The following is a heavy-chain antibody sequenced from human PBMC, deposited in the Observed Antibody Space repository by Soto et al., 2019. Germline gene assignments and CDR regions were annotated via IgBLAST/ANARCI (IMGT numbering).Heavy chain of an antibody. J-gene: IGHJ4*02. V-gene: IGHV1-3*05. D-gene: IGHD6-19*01. Sequence: QVQLVQSGAEEKKPGASVKVSCKASGYTFTGYAMHWVRQAPGQRLEWMGWINAGNGNTKYSQKFQGRVTITRDTSASTAYMELISLRSADTAVYYCAIAVAVAADFDYWGQGTLVTVSS. CDR3: AIAVAVAADFDY. CDR2: INAGNGNT. CDR1: GYTFTGYA.